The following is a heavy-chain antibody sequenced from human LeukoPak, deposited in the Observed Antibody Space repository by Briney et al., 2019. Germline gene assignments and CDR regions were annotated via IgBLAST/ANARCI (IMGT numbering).Heavy chain of an antibody. CDR1: GGTLSSFA. V-gene: IGHV1-69*13. CDR2: IIPMYATA. J-gene: IGHJ6*04. Sequence: ASVKVSCKVSGGTLSSFAISWARQAPGQGLEWMGGIIPMYATANYAQKFQGRVMITADESTSTAYMELSSLRSEDTAVYYCASRWILGYCSSNTCGHNYYNGMDVWGKGTTVTVSS. CDR3: ASRWILGYCSSNTCGHNYYNGMDV. D-gene: IGHD2-2*01.